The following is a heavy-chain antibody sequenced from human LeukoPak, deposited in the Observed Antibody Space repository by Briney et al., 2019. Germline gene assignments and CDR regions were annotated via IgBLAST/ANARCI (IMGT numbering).Heavy chain of an antibody. V-gene: IGHV3-11*04. J-gene: IGHJ4*02. CDR1: GFTFSDYY. CDR3: ARDSSWELLDY. D-gene: IGHD1-26*01. Sequence: PWGALRLSCAASGFTFSDYYMGWIRQAPGKGLEWVSSISSSGSFIYYANSVKGRFTISRDNAKNSLYLQMNSLRAEDTAVYYCARDSSWELLDYWGQGTLVTVSS. CDR2: ISSSGSFI.